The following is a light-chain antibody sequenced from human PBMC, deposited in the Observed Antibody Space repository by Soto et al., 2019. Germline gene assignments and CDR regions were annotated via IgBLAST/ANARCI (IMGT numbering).Light chain of an antibody. V-gene: IGKV3-20*01. CDR1: QSLTNSF. CDR3: QQYGSSIT. J-gene: IGKJ5*01. Sequence: IVLTQSPATLSLSPGERATLSCRASQSLTNSFIAWYQQKPGQAPRLLIYGASSRATGIPDRFSGSGSGTDFTLTISRLEPEDFAVYYCQQYGSSITFGQGTRLET. CDR2: GAS.